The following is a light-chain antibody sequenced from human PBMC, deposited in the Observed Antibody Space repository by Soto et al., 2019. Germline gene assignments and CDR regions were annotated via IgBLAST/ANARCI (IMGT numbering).Light chain of an antibody. Sequence: DIQMTQSPSFVSASVGDRVTITCRASQGISTWLAWYQQKPGRAPNLLIYTASSLQRGVPSRFSGSGSVTDFTLSISSLLPEDFATFYCQQANSFPYTFGQGTKVDIK. V-gene: IGKV1-12*01. J-gene: IGKJ2*01. CDR1: QGISTW. CDR3: QQANSFPYT. CDR2: TAS.